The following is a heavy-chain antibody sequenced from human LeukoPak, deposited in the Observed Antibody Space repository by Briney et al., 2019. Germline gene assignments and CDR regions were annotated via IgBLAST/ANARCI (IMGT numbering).Heavy chain of an antibody. CDR1: GFTFSSYI. CDR3: AACYGDYYYFDY. J-gene: IGHJ4*02. Sequence: GGSLRLSCAASGFTFSSYIMNWVRQAPGKGLEWVSSISSSSNHIYYADSVKGRFTISRDNAKNSLYLQMNSLRAEDTAVYYCAACYGDYYYFDYWGQGTLVTVSS. CDR2: ISSSSNHI. V-gene: IGHV3-21*01. D-gene: IGHD4-17*01.